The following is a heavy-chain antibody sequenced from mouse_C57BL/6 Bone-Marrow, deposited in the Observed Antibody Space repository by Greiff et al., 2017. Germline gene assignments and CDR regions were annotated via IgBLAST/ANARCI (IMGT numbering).Heavy chain of an antibody. D-gene: IGHD2-1*01. V-gene: IGHV1-82*01. CDR1: GYAFSSSW. J-gene: IGHJ2*01. CDR3: AREGIYYGNYGY. Sequence: VQLQESGPELVKPGASVKISCKASGYAFSSSWMNWVKQRPGKGLEWIGRIYPGDGDTNYNGKFKGEATLTADKSSSTAYMQLSSLTSEDSAVYFCAREGIYYGNYGYWGQGTTLTVSS. CDR2: IYPGDGDT.